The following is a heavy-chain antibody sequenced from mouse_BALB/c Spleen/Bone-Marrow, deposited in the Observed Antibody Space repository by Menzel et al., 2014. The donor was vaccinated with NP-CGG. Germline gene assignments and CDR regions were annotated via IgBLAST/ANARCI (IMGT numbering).Heavy chain of an antibody. Sequence: LRQSGAELAKAGASVKLSCKASGYNFTSYWINLAKLRLAQRLEWIGDIYPGSGSTNYNEKFKSKATLTVDTSSSTAYMQLSSLASEDSALYYCARGAWANWDYFDYWGQGATLTVST. J-gene: IGHJ2*01. CDR1: GYNFTSYW. V-gene: IGHV1-55*01. CDR3: ARGAWANWDYFDY. D-gene: IGHD4-1*01. CDR2: IYPGSGST.